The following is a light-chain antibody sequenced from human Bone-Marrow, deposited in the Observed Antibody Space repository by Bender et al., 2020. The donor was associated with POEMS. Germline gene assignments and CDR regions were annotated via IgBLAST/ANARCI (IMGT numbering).Light chain of an antibody. CDR1: SSDVGAYNY. CDR2: EVN. Sequence: QSALTQPASVSGSPGQSITISCTGASSDVGAYNYVTWYQQHPDKAPKLMIYEVNKRPSGVPDRFSGSKSDNTASLTISGLQAEDEADFYCCSYADNSVWVFGGGTKLTVL. J-gene: IGLJ3*02. V-gene: IGLV2-23*02. CDR3: CSYADNSVWV.